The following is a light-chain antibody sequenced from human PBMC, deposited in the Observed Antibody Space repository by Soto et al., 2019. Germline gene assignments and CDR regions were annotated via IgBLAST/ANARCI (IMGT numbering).Light chain of an antibody. CDR1: QSVSSSY. V-gene: IGKV3-20*01. CDR3: QQYGSSPPIT. J-gene: IGKJ5*01. CDR2: GAS. Sequence: EIVLTQSPGTLSLYPGERATLSCRASQSVSSSYLAWYQQKPGQAPRLLIYGASSRATGIPDRFSGSGSGTDFTLTISRLEPEDFAVYYCQQYGSSPPITFGHGTRLEIK.